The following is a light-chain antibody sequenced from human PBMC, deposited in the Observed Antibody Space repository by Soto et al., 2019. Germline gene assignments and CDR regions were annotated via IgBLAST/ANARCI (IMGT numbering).Light chain of an antibody. CDR3: QQCNSYPPT. Sequence: DIQMTQSPSTLSASVGDRVTITCRASQSISSWLAWYQQKPGKAPKVLIYQASNLQSGVPSRFSGSLSGTDFTLTIISLQPDDFATYYCQQCNSYPPTFGQGTTVDIK. CDR2: QAS. V-gene: IGKV1-5*03. J-gene: IGKJ1*01. CDR1: QSISSW.